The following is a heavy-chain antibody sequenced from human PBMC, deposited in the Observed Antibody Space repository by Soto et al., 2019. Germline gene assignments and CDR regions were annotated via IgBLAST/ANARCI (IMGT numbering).Heavy chain of an antibody. J-gene: IGHJ3*02. CDR2: FDPEDGET. CDR3: ATVYVPMGGYYYGSSGHHGAFDI. V-gene: IGHV1-24*01. Sequence: ASVKVSCKVSGYTLTELSMHWVRQAPGKGLEWMGGFDPEDGETIYAQKFQGRVTMTEDTSTDTAYMELSSLRSEDTAVYYCATVYVPMGGYYYGSSGHHGAFDIWGQGTMVTVSS. D-gene: IGHD3-22*01. CDR1: GYTLTELS.